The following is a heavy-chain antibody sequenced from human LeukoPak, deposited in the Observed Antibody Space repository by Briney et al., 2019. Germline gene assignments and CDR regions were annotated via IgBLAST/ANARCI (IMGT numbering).Heavy chain of an antibody. CDR1: GGSFSGYY. CDR2: INYSGST. V-gene: IGHV4-34*01. J-gene: IGHJ3*02. D-gene: IGHD5/OR15-5a*01. CDR3: ASEVLQAFDI. Sequence: SETLSLTCAVYGGSFSGYYWSWIRQPPGKGLEWIGEINYSGSTNYNPALKSRVTISVDTSKNQFSLKLSSVTAADTAVYYCASEVLQAFDIWGQGAMVTVSS.